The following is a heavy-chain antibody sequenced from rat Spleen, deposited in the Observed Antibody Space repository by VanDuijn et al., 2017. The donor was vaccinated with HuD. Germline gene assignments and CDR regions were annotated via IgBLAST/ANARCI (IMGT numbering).Heavy chain of an antibody. D-gene: IGHD1-12*01. CDR1: GFTFSDYY. V-gene: IGHV5-20*01. CDR2: ISYEGSST. Sequence: EVQLVESDGGLVQPGRSLKLSCAASGFTFSDYYMAWVRQAPKKGLEWVASISYEGSSTYYGDSVKGRFSISRDNAKNSLYLQMDSLRSEETATYYCITDLRYYDESYAMDAWGQGASVTVSS. J-gene: IGHJ4*01. CDR3: ITDLRYYDESYAMDA.